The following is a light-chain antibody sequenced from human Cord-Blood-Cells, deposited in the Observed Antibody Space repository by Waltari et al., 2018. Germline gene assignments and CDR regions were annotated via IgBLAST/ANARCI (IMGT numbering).Light chain of an antibody. CDR1: SSAVGGYNY. CDR3: SSYAGSNNFVV. Sequence: QSVLPQPPSASGSPGQSVTISCTGTSSAVGGYNYVSWYQQHPGKAPKLMIYEVSKRPSGVPDRFSGSKSGNTASLTVSGLLAEDEADYYCSSYAGSNNFVVFGGGTKLTVL. V-gene: IGLV2-8*01. J-gene: IGLJ2*01. CDR2: EVS.